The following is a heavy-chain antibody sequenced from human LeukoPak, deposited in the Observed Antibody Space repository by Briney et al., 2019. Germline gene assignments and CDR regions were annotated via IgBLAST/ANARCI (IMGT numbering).Heavy chain of an antibody. D-gene: IGHD6-13*01. Sequence: RTGGSLRLSCAASGFTFDDYAMHWVRQAPGKGLEWVSGINWNGGSTGYADSVKGRFTISRDNSKNTLYLQMNSLRAEDTAVYYCAAPKDIATAGYFDYWGQGTLVTVSS. CDR3: AAPKDIATAGYFDY. V-gene: IGHV3-20*04. J-gene: IGHJ4*02. CDR1: GFTFDDYA. CDR2: INWNGGST.